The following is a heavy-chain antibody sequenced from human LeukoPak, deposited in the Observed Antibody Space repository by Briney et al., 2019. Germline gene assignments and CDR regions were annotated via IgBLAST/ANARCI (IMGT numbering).Heavy chain of an antibody. CDR2: IGSSGSYI. V-gene: IGHV3-21*01. D-gene: IGHD3-10*02. Sequence: GGSLRLSCAASGFTFSSYWMNWVRQAPGKGLEWVSSIGSSGSYIYYADSMKGRFTISRDNAKNSLYLQMNSLRAEDTAVYYCARGEGMLSNDYWGQGTLVTVSS. CDR3: ARGEGMLSNDY. J-gene: IGHJ4*02. CDR1: GFTFSSYW.